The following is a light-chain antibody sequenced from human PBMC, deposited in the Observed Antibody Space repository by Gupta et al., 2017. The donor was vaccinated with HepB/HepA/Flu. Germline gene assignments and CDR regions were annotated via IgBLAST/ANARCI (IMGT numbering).Light chain of an antibody. J-gene: IGLJ3*02. CDR2: RNN. V-gene: IGLV1-47*01. Sequence: QSVLTQPSSASGNPGQRVTIPCSGSSSHIGSNYVYWYQHLPGSAPTLLIYRNNQRPSGVPDRFSGSKSGTSASLAISGLRSEDEADYYCAAWDDSLSGNWVFGGGTKLTVL. CDR3: AAWDDSLSGNWV. CDR1: SSHIGSNY.